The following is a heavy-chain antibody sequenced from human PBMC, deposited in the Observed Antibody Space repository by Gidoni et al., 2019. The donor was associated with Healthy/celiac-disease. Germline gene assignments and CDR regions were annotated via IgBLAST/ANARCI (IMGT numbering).Heavy chain of an antibody. V-gene: IGHV4-39*01. D-gene: IGHD2-15*01. J-gene: IGHJ5*02. Sequence: QLQLQESGPGLVKPSETLSLTRTVSGGSIRSRSYYWGWIRQPPGKGLEWIWSIYYSGGTYYNPSLKSRVTISVDTSKNQFSLKLSSVTAADTAVYYCARRGYCSGGSCYSRHWFDPWGQGTLVTLSS. CDR3: ARRGYCSGGSCYSRHWFDP. CDR2: IYYSGGT. CDR1: GGSIRSRSYY.